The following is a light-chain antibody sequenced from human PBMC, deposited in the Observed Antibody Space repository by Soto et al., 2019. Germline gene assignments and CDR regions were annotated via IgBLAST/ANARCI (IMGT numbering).Light chain of an antibody. CDR1: QSVSSY. J-gene: IGKJ2*01. Sequence: EIVLTQSPATLSLSPGERATLSCRASQSVSSYLAWYQHKPGQAPRLLIYGASNRATDIPARFSGRGSGTEFTLTISSLESGDSAVSYCQQRDTWPRTFGQGTKMEIK. CDR3: QQRDTWPRT. CDR2: GAS. V-gene: IGKV3-11*01.